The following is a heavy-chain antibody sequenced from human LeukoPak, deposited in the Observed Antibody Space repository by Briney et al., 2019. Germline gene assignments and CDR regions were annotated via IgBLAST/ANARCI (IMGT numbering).Heavy chain of an antibody. CDR3: ARDHCSSTSCSVSNYYYYGVDV. D-gene: IGHD2-2*01. J-gene: IGHJ6*02. V-gene: IGHV4-39*07. CDR1: GGSISSSSYY. Sequence: SETLSLTCTVSGGSISSSSYYWGWIRQPPGKGLEWIGSIYYSGSTYYNPSLKSRVTMSVDTSKNQFSLKLTSVTAADTAVYYCARDHCSSTSCSVSNYYYYGVDVWGQGTTVTVSS. CDR2: IYYSGST.